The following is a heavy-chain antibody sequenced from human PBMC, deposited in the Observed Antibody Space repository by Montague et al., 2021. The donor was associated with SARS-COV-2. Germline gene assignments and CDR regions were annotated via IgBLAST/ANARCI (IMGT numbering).Heavy chain of an antibody. D-gene: IGHD3-10*01. CDR3: ASSYYYGSGTYVYNYYMDV. CDR2: ISYSGRT. CDR1: GVSVSSSPYY. J-gene: IGHJ6*03. Sequence: SETLSLTCTVSGVSVSSSPYYWGWIRQPPGRGLEWVGSISYSGRTYFSPSLKSRLTISVDSSENQFSLRLSSVTAADTAVYYCASSYYYGSGTYVYNYYMDVWGKGTTVTVSS. V-gene: IGHV4-39*01.